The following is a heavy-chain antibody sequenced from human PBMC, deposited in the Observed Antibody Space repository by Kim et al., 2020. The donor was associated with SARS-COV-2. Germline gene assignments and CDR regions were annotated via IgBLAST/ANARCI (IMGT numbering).Heavy chain of an antibody. CDR1: GGTFSSYA. CDR3: ARDSVVAATHNYYYYGMGV. Sequence: SVKVSCKSSGGTFSSYAISWVRQAPGQGLEWMGRIIPILGIANYAQKFQGRVTITADKSTSTAYMELSSLRSEDTAVYYCARDSVVAATHNYYYYGMGV. V-gene: IGHV1-69*04. CDR2: IIPILGIA. J-gene: IGHJ6*01. D-gene: IGHD2-15*01.